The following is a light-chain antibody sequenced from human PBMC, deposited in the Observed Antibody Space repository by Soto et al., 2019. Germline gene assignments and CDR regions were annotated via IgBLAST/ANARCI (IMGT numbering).Light chain of an antibody. Sequence: EIVLTQSPATLSLSPGERATLSCRASQSVSSYLAWYQQKPGQAPRLLIYDASNRATGIPARFSGSGSGTDFTLTISSLEHEDVAVYYCQQRSNWPPFTFGPGTKVDIK. CDR2: DAS. CDR1: QSVSSY. V-gene: IGKV3-11*01. J-gene: IGKJ3*01. CDR3: QQRSNWPPFT.